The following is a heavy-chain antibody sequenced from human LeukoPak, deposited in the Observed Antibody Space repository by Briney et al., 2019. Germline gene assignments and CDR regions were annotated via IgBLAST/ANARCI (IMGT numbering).Heavy chain of an antibody. D-gene: IGHD1/OR15-1a*01. Sequence: ASVKVSCKASGGTFSSYAISWVRQAPGQRLEWMGWINAGNGNTKYSQKFQGRVTITRDTSASTAYMELSSLRSEDTAVYYCARSWEHLYYFDYWGQGTLVTVSS. J-gene: IGHJ4*02. CDR2: INAGNGNT. CDR3: ARSWEHLYYFDY. V-gene: IGHV1-3*01. CDR1: GGTFSSYA.